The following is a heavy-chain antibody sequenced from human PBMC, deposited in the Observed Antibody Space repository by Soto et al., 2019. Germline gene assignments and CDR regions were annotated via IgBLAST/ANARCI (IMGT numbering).Heavy chain of an antibody. D-gene: IGHD3-9*01. J-gene: IGHJ6*02. CDR3: ALGEGILPGYYRGYYYYGMDV. CDR1: GGSISSGDYY. CDR2: IYYSGST. Sequence: SETLSLTCTVSGGSISSGDYYWSWIRQPPGKGLEWIGYIYYSGSTYYNPSLKSRVTISVDTSKNQFSLKLSSVTAADTAVYYCALGEGILPGYYRGYYYYGMDVWGQGTTVTVSS. V-gene: IGHV4-30-4*01.